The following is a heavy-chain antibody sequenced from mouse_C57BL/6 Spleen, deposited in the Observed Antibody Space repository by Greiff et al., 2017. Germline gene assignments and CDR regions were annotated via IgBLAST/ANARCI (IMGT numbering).Heavy chain of an antibody. Sequence: VQLQQPGAELVKPGASVKVSCKASGYTFTSYWMHWVKQRPGQGLEWIGRIHPSDSDTNYNQKFEGKATLTVDKSSSTAYMQLSSLTSEDSAVYYCASHYYGSSYGDYFDCWGQGTTLTVSS. J-gene: IGHJ2*01. CDR2: IHPSDSDT. CDR3: ASHYYGSSYGDYFDC. CDR1: GYTFTSYW. V-gene: IGHV1-74*01. D-gene: IGHD1-1*01.